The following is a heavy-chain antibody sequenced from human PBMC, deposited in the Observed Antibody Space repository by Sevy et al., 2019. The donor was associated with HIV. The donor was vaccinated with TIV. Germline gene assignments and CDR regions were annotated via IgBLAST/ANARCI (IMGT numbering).Heavy chain of an antibody. CDR3: ATVIFYSTHMTTWHWGY. J-gene: IGHJ4*02. CDR2: IKEDGSEK. CDR1: GFSFSNYW. V-gene: IGHV3-7*01. D-gene: IGHD7-27*01. Sequence: GGSLRLSCAASGFSFSNYWMSWVRQSPGKGLEWVASIKEDGSEKYYVDSVKGRFTISRDDAKNSMYLQMNTLRAEDTAVYYCATVIFYSTHMTTWHWGYWGQGALVTVSS.